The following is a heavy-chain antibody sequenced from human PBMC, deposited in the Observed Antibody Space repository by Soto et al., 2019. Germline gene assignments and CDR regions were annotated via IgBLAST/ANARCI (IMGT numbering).Heavy chain of an antibody. CDR1: GFTFSSYA. V-gene: IGHV3-23*01. D-gene: IGHD2-15*01. CDR3: AKSPQDIVVVVAATSDY. J-gene: IGHJ4*02. Sequence: GGSLRLSCAASGFTFSSYAMSWFRQAPGKGLEWVSAISGSGGSTYYADSVKGRFTISRDNSKNTLYLQMNSLRAEDTAVYYCAKSPQDIVVVVAATSDYWGQGTLVTVSS. CDR2: ISGSGGST.